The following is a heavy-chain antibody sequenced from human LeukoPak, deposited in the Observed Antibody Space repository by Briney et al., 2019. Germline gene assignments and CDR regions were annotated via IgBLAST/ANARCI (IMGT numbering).Heavy chain of an antibody. V-gene: IGHV5-51*01. D-gene: IGHD2-15*01. J-gene: IGHJ4*02. CDR2: IYPGDSDT. CDR1: GYSFTSYW. CDR3: ARHECSGGSCYWDLDY. Sequence: GESLKISCKGSGYSFTSYWIGWVRQMPGKGLEWMGIIYPGDSDTRYSPSFQGQVTISADKSISTAYLQWSSLKASTTAMYYCARHECSGGSCYWDLDYWGQGTLVTVSS.